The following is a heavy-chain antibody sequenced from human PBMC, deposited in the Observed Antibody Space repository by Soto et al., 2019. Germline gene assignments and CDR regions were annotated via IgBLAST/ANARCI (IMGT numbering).Heavy chain of an antibody. CDR1: GYSFSNYW. J-gene: IGHJ6*02. V-gene: IGHV5-51*01. CDR3: ARSRYYDTTGYYPFYYYYYGMDV. Sequence: GESLKISCKGSGYSFSNYWIGWVRQMSGKGLEWMAITVPGNSETRYSPSFQGNVTISVDRSSSTAYLQWSRLKASDTALYYCARSRYYDTTGYYPFYYYYYGMDVWGQGTTVTVSS. D-gene: IGHD3-22*01. CDR2: TVPGNSET.